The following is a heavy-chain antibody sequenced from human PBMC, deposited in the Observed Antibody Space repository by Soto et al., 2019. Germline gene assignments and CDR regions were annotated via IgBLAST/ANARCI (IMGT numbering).Heavy chain of an antibody. CDR1: GFSFSDCG. D-gene: IGHD3-10*01. V-gene: IGHV3-30*18. CDR2: ISYDGSNK. CDR3: AKDNAVNYGSGPPPPGYYYGMDV. Sequence: QVQLVESGGGVVQPGRSLRLSCAASGFSFSDCGMHWVRQAPGKGLEWVAVISYDGSNKYYADSVKGRFTISRDNSKNTLYLQMNTLRAYDTALYYCAKDNAVNYGSGPPPPGYYYGMDVWGQGTTVTVSS. J-gene: IGHJ6*02.